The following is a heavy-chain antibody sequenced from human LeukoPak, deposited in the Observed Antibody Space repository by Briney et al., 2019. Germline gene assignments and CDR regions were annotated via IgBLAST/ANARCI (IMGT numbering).Heavy chain of an antibody. CDR3: TRGSSGRRDN. D-gene: IGHD6-19*01. CDR2: MNPNSGNT. J-gene: IGHJ4*02. V-gene: IGHV1-8*01. CDR1: GYTFTSCD. Sequence: ASVKVSCKASGYTFTSCDINWVRQATGQGLELMGWMNPNSGNTGYGQSFQGRSTMTWDISIGTAYMELSNLTSEDTAIYYCTRGSSGRRDNWSQGTLVTVSA.